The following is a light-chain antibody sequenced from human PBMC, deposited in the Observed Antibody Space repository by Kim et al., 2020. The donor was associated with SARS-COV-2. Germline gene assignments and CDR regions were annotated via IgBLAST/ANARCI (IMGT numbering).Light chain of an antibody. CDR1: SSNIGSNT. Sequence: HRVTISCSGSSSNIGSNTVNWYQQLPGTAPKLLIYSNKQRPSGVPDRFSGSKSGTSASLAISGLQSEDEADYYCAAWDDSLNGRGVFGGGTQLTVL. J-gene: IGLJ2*01. V-gene: IGLV1-44*01. CDR2: SNK. CDR3: AAWDDSLNGRGV.